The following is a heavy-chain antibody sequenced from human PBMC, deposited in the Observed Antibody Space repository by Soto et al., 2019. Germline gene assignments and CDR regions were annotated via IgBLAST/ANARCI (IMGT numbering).Heavy chain of an antibody. D-gene: IGHD3-22*01. CDR1: GGSISSSSYY. V-gene: IGHV4-39*01. CDR2: IYYSGST. Sequence: SETLSLTCTVSGGSISSSSYYWGWIRQPPGKGLEWIGSIYYSGSTYYNPSLKSRVTISVDTSKNQFSLKLSSVTAADTAVYYCARVTMIVVVRFDYWGQGTLVTVSS. CDR3: ARVTMIVVVRFDY. J-gene: IGHJ4*02.